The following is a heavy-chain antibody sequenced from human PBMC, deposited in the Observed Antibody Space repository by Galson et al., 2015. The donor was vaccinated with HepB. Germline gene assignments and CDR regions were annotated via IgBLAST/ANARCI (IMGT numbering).Heavy chain of an antibody. V-gene: IGHV3-23*01. CDR2: ISGRGGST. CDR1: GFTFSSSA. J-gene: IGHJ3*02. Sequence: SRRLSCAASGFTFSSSAMSWVRQAPGKGLEWVSAISGRGGSTYSADSVKGRFTISRDNSKNTLYLQMNSLRAEDTAVYYCAKTYYYDSSVYYYNAFDIWGQGTMVTVSS. CDR3: AKTYYYDSSVYYYNAFDI. D-gene: IGHD3-22*01.